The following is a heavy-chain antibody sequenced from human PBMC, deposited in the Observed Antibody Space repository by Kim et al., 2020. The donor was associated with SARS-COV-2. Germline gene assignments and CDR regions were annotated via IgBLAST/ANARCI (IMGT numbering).Heavy chain of an antibody. V-gene: IGHV5-51*01. CDR3: ARRGGSLYFLDY. Sequence: RYNPSFQGQVTISADKSISTAYLQWSSLKASDTAMYYCARRGGSLYFLDYWGQGTQVTASS. D-gene: IGHD2-15*01. J-gene: IGHJ4*02.